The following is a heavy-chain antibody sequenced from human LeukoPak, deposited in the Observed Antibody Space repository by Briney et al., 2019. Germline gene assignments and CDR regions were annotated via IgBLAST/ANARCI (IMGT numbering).Heavy chain of an antibody. CDR1: GFTFSSYW. CDR2: IKQDGSEK. CDR3: ADPKLELPV. D-gene: IGHD1-7*01. J-gene: IGHJ4*02. V-gene: IGHV3-7*03. Sequence: GGSLRLSCAASGFTFSSYWMSWVRQAPGKGLEWVANIKQDGSEKYYVDSVKGRFTISRDNSKNTLYLQMNSLRAEDTAVYYCADPKLELPVWGQGTLVTVSS.